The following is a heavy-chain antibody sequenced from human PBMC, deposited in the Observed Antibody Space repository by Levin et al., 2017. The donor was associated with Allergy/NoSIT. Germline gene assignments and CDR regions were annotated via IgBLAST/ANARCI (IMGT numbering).Heavy chain of an antibody. D-gene: IGHD6-19*01. CDR1: GFTFSSYG. Sequence: PGGSLRLSCAASGFTFSSYGMHWVRQAPGKGLEWVAVISYDGSNKYYADSVKGRFTISRDNSKNTLYLQMNSLRAEDTAVYYCAKGSSGWYGAFDIWGQGTMVTVSS. V-gene: IGHV3-30*18. CDR3: AKGSSGWYGAFDI. CDR2: ISYDGSNK. J-gene: IGHJ3*02.